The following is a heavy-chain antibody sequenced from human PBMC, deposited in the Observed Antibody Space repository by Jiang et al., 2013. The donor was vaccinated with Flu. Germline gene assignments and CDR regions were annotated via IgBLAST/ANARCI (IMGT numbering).Heavy chain of an antibody. V-gene: IGHV3-13*01. CDR2: IGTAGDT. J-gene: IGHJ4*02. D-gene: IGHD3-10*01. Sequence: LEWVSAIGTAGDTYYPGSVKGRFTISRENAKNSLYLQMNSLRAGDTAVYYCASPRITMVRGVISFDYWGQGTLVTVSS. CDR3: ASPRITMVRGVISFDY.